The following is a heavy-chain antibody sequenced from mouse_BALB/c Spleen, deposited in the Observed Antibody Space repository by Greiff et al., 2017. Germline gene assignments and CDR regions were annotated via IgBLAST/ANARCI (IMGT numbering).Heavy chain of an antibody. CDR2: ISDGGSYT. D-gene: IGHD2-10*02. J-gene: IGHJ3*01. V-gene: IGHV5-4*02. CDR1: GFTFSDYY. Sequence: EVQLVESGGGLVKPGGSLKLSCAASGFTFSDYYMYWVRQTPEKRLEWVATISDGGSYTYYPDSVKGRFTISRDNAKNNLYLQMSSLKSEDTAMYYCARGPYGREGFAYWGQGTLVTVSA. CDR3: ARGPYGREGFAY.